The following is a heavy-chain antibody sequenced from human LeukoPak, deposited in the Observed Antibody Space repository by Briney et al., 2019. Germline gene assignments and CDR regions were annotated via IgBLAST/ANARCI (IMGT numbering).Heavy chain of an antibody. V-gene: IGHV3-23*01. Sequence: GGSLRLSCAASGFTFSSYAMSWVRQAPGKGLEWVSAISGSGGSTYYADSVKGHFTISRDNSKNTLYLQMNSLRAEDTAVYYCAKRVVGGYYDSSGNIDYWGQGTLVTVSS. CDR1: GFTFSSYA. CDR3: AKRVVGGYYDSSGNIDY. CDR2: ISGSGGST. D-gene: IGHD3-22*01. J-gene: IGHJ4*02.